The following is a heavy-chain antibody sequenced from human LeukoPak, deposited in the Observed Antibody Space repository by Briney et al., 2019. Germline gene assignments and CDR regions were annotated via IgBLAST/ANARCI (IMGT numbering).Heavy chain of an antibody. CDR1: GYSFSSYW. CDR3: GRHASSVSWFDP. V-gene: IGHV5-51*01. Sequence: GESLKISCKGSGYSFSSYWIAWVRQMPGKGLEWMGIIFPGDSDTRYRPSFQGHVTISANKSISTAYLHWSSLRASDTAMYYCGRHASSVSWFDPWGQGTLVTVSS. J-gene: IGHJ5*02. CDR2: IFPGDSDT.